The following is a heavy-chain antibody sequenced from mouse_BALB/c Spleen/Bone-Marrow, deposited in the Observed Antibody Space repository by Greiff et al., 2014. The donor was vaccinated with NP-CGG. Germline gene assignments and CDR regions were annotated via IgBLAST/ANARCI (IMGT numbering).Heavy chain of an antibody. J-gene: IGHJ2*01. D-gene: IGHD1-1*01. CDR1: GYTFTSYW. CDR3: TRGYYGSSYDY. CDR2: IYPSDSYT. V-gene: IGHV1-69*02. Sequence: QVQLQQPGAELVRPGASVKLSCKASGYTFTSYWINWVKQRPGQGLEWIGNIYPSDSYTNYNQKFKDKATLTVDKSSNTAYMQLSSPTSEDSAVYYCTRGYYGSSYDYWGQGTTLTVSS.